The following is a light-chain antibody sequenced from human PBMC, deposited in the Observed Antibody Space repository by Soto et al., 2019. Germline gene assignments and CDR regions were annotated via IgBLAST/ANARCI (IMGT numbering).Light chain of an antibody. CDR3: QSYDGSLSAVV. J-gene: IGLJ2*01. CDR2: GNS. Sequence: QSVLTQPPSVSGAPGQRVTISCTGSSSNIGAGYDVHWYQQLPGTAPKLLIYGNSNRPSGVPDRFSGSKSGTSASLAITGLLAEDEADDYCQSYDGSLSAVVFGGGTKLTVL. CDR1: SSNIGAGYD. V-gene: IGLV1-40*01.